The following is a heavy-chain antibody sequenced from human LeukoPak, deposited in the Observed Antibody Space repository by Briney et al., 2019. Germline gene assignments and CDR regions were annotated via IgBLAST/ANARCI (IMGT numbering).Heavy chain of an antibody. J-gene: IGHJ5*02. Sequence: GESLKISCKGFGYSFMNYWIGWMRQMPGRGLEWMGIIYLSNSDTRYSPSFQGQVTISADKSISTAYLQWSSLKASDTAMYYCARRPSYGSGSLYNWFDPWGQGTLVTVSS. V-gene: IGHV5-51*01. D-gene: IGHD3-10*01. CDR3: ARRPSYGSGSLYNWFDP. CDR2: IYLSNSDT. CDR1: GYSFMNYW.